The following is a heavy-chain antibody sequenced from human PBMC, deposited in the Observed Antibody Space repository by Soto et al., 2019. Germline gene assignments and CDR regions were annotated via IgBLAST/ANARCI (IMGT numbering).Heavy chain of an antibody. CDR3: ARGGRAGLKYGVES. V-gene: IGHV1-69*01. Sequence: QVQLVQSGAEVKKPGSSVKVSCEASGGSFSSFPITWVRQAPGQGLEWMGGIIPIFDTPHYAQKFQGRVTITADESTSTAYMELRSLRSEHTAVYYCARGGRAGLKYGVESWGRGTLVTVSS. CDR2: IIPIFDTP. CDR1: GGSFSSFP. J-gene: IGHJ4*02. D-gene: IGHD3-10*01.